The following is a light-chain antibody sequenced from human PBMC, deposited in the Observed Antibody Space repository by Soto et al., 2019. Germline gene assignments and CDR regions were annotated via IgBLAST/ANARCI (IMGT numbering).Light chain of an antibody. CDR1: QTVDSRY. J-gene: IGKJ4*01. CDR3: QPYGNSLLT. V-gene: IGKV3-20*01. Sequence: EIVLTQSPGALSLSTGERATLSCRASQTVDSRYLAWYQQKPGQAPGVLIYGSDIRAAGVPDRFSGSGSGTDFTLTISRLETEDFAMYYCQPYGNSLLTFGGGTKVDIK. CDR2: GSD.